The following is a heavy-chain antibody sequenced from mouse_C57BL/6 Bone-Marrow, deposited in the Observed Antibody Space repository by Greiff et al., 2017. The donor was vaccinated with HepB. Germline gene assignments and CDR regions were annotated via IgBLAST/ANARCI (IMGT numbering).Heavy chain of an antibody. CDR3: AGWLLRGDYYAMDY. Sequence: QVQLQQPGAELVKPGASVKLSCKASGYTFTSYWMHWVKQRPGQGLEWIGMIHPNSGSTNYNEKFKSKATLTVDKSSSTAYMQLSSLTSEDSAVYYCAGWLLRGDYYAMDYWGQGTSVTVSS. J-gene: IGHJ4*01. V-gene: IGHV1-64*01. CDR2: IHPNSGST. CDR1: GYTFTSYW. D-gene: IGHD2-3*01.